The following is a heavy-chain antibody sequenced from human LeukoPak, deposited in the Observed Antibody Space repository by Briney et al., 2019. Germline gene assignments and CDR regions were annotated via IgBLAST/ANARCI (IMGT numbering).Heavy chain of an antibody. CDR3: ARDLGSGDHGLLV. Sequence: GGSLRLSCAASGFTFNSYTMNWVRQAPGKGVEWISYIRRTGAIIYYAHSVKGPFTISRDNAKNSLYLQMNSLRSEDTGLYFRARDLGSGDHGLLVWGQGALLTVSS. CDR1: GFTFNSYT. CDR2: IRRTGAII. D-gene: IGHD2-21*02. V-gene: IGHV3-48*01. J-gene: IGHJ4*02.